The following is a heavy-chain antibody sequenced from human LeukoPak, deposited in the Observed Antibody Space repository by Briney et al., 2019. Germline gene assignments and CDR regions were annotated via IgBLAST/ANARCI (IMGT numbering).Heavy chain of an antibody. CDR3: AKSHGGNSRVDY. Sequence: AGESLRLSCAVSGFTFSSYAMSWVRQAPGKGLEWVSAISGSGGSTYYADSVKGRFTISRDNSKNTLYLQMNSLRAEDTDVYYCAKSHGGNSRVDYWGQGTLVTVSS. CDR1: GFTFSSYA. D-gene: IGHD4-23*01. V-gene: IGHV3-23*01. CDR2: ISGSGGST. J-gene: IGHJ4*02.